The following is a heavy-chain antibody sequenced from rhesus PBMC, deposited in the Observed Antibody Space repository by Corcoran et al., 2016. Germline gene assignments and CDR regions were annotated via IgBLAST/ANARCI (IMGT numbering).Heavy chain of an antibody. CDR1: GNSFTRYC. CDR2: INTSNGNT. V-gene: IGHV1-200*01. J-gene: IGHJ5-2*02. Sequence: VQLVRSGAAVKPPGASVTLSCKAAGNSFTRYCIHWVRQAPGKGLEWMGCINTSNGNTGYAQKFQGRAIMTRATSKSTAYMELSRMRSEDTVVYCGARMNTMDVWGRGVLVTVSS. D-gene: IGHD4-23*01. CDR3: ARMNTMDV.